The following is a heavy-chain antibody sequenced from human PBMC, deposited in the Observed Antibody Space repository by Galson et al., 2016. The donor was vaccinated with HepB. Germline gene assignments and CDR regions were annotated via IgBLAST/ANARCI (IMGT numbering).Heavy chain of an antibody. Sequence: QSGAEVKKPGESLRIACKASGYKFSSYWIGWVRRMPGKGLEWMAIIYPGDSDTRYSPAFQGQVTISADTSISTAYLQWSSLRASDTAIYYCARGVFWSGYYYYGMEAWGQGTTVTVS. CDR3: ARGVFWSGYYYYGMEA. V-gene: IGHV5-51*03. CDR1: GYKFSSYW. CDR2: IYPGDSDT. D-gene: IGHD3-3*01. J-gene: IGHJ6*02.